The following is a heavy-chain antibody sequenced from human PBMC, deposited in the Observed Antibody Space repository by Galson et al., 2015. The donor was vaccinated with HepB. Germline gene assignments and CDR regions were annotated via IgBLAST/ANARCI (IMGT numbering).Heavy chain of an antibody. CDR3: ARGMYSGSVDY. CDR2: INHSGST. CDR1: GGSFSGYY. D-gene: IGHD1-26*01. V-gene: IGHV4-34*01. J-gene: IGHJ4*02. Sequence: ETLSLTCAVYGGSFSGYYWSWIRQPPGKGLEWIGEINHSGSTNYNPSLKSRVTISVDTSKNQFSLKLSSVTAADTAVYYCARGMYSGSVDYWGQGTLVTVSS.